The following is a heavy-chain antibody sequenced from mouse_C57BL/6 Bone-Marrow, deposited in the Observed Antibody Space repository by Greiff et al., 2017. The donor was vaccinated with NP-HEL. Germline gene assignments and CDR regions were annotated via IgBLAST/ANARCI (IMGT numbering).Heavy chain of an antibody. CDR2: IDPSDSYT. V-gene: IGHV1-50*01. D-gene: IGHD2-5*01. J-gene: IGHJ2*01. CDR1: GYTFPSYW. CDR3: AYSNYDY. Sequence: QVQLQQPGAELVKPGASVKLSCKASGYTFPSYWMQWVKQRPGQGLEWIGEIDPSDSYTNYNQKFKGKATLTVDTSSSTAYMQLSSLTSEDSAVYYCAYSNYDYWGQGTTLTVSS.